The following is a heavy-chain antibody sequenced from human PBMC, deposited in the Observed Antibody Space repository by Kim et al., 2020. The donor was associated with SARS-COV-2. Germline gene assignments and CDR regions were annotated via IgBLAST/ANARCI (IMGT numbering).Heavy chain of an antibody. CDR2: IYYSGST. Sequence: SETLSLTCTVSGGSISSYYWSWIRQPPGKGLEWIGYIYYSGSTNYNPSLKSRVTISVDTSKNQFSLKLSSVTAADTAVYYCARAGWDWNSLHPFDYWGQGTLVTVSS. J-gene: IGHJ4*02. CDR1: GGSISSYY. V-gene: IGHV4-59*01. CDR3: ARAGWDWNSLHPFDY. D-gene: IGHD1-7*01.